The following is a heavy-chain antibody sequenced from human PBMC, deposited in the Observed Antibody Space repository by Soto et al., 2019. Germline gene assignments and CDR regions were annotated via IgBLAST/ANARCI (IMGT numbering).Heavy chain of an antibody. CDR3: ARDLVSSSSSXWYDYYYGMDV. CDR1: GYTFTGYC. D-gene: IGHD6-13*01. Sequence: ASVKVSCKASGYTFTGYCMHWVRQAPGQGLEWMGWISAYNGSTNYAQKLQGRVTMTTDTSTSTAYMELRSLRSDDTAVYYCARDLVSSSSSXWYDYYYGMDVWG. J-gene: IGHJ6*02. CDR2: ISAYNGST. V-gene: IGHV1-18*04.